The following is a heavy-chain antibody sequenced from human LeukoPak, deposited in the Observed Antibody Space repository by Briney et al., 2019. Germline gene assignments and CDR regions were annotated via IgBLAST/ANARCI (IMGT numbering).Heavy chain of an antibody. J-gene: IGHJ6*03. Sequence: GGPLRLSCAASGFTVSSNYMSWVRQAPGKGLEWVSVIYSGGSTYYADSVKGRLTISRGNSKNTLYLQMNSLRAEDSAVYYCAREKGGHDYGDYWPHFRSSSYMDVWGKGTTVTVSS. V-gene: IGHV3-66*02. CDR1: GFTVSSNY. D-gene: IGHD4-17*01. CDR3: AREKGGHDYGDYWPHFRSSSYMDV. CDR2: IYSGGST.